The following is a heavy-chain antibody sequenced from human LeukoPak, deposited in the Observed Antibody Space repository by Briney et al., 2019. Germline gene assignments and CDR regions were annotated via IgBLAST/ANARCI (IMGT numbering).Heavy chain of an antibody. CDR1: GFTFDDYG. D-gene: IGHD3-16*02. V-gene: IGHV3-53*01. CDR2: IYSGGGT. Sequence: GGSLRLSCAASGFTFDDYGMSWVRQAPGKGLEWVSVIYSGGGTYYADSVKGRFTISRDNSKNTLYLQMNSLRAEDTAVYYCARAYYVWGSYRQYYFDYWGQGTLVTVSS. J-gene: IGHJ4*02. CDR3: ARAYYVWGSYRQYYFDY.